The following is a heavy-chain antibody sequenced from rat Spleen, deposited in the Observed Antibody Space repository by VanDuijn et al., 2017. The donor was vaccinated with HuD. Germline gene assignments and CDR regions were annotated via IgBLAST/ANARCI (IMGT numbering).Heavy chain of an antibody. V-gene: IGHV5-20*01. CDR1: GFIFSDFY. J-gene: IGHJ3*01. D-gene: IGHD5-1*01. CDR3: TTDGQGARFTY. CDR2: ISYDGSKT. Sequence: EVHLVESDGGLVQPGRSLKLSCAASGFIFSDFYMAWVRQAPTKGLEWVATISYDGSKTYYRDSVKGRFTISRDNARSTLNLQMDSLRSEDTATYYCTTDGQGARFTYWGQGTLVTVSS.